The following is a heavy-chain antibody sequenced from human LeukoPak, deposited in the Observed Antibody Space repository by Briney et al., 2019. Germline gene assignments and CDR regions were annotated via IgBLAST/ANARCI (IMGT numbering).Heavy chain of an antibody. V-gene: IGHV3-23*01. D-gene: IGHD1-26*01. CDR3: ARGGSYLSAFDI. CDR2: ISGSGDRT. Sequence: SGGSLRLSCAASGFTFSNYAMNWVRQSPGKGLEWVSLISGSGDRTYYADSVKGRFTISRDNSKNTLYLQMNSLRAEDTAVYYCARGGSYLSAFDIWGQGTMVTVSS. CDR1: GFTFSNYA. J-gene: IGHJ3*02.